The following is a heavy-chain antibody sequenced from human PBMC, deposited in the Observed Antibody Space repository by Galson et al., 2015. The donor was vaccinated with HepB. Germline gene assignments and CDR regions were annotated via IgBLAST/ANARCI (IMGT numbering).Heavy chain of an antibody. CDR3: AKSKDSGWSYNAFDI. CDR2: ISGRGVTT. D-gene: IGHD6-19*01. Sequence: SLRLSCAASGFSFSNYAMTWVRQPPGKGLQWVATISGRGVTTFDADSVKGQFTISRDNSKNTLYLGMNNLRADDTAVYFCAKSKDSGWSYNAFDIWGQGTMVTVSS. CDR1: GFSFSNYA. J-gene: IGHJ3*02. V-gene: IGHV3-23*01.